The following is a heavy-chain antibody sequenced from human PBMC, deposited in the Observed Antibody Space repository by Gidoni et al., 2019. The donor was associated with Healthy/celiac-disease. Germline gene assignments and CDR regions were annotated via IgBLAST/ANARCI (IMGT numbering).Heavy chain of an antibody. D-gene: IGHD6-13*01. CDR2: ISSSSSTI. CDR1: GFTFSSYS. CDR3: APNSIAAAGGMDV. Sequence: EVQLVESGGGLVQPGGSLSLSCAASGFTFSSYSMNWVRQAPGKGVEWVSYISSSSSTIYYADSVKGRFTISRDNAKNSLYLQMNSLRAEDTAVYYCAPNSIAAAGGMDVWGQGTTVTVSS. J-gene: IGHJ6*02. V-gene: IGHV3-48*01.